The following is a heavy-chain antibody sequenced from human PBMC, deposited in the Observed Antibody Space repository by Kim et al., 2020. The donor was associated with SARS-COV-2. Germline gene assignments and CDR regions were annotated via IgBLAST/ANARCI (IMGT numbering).Heavy chain of an antibody. D-gene: IGHD3-10*01. V-gene: IGHV3-9*01. CDR3: VRGFASA. CDR1: GFTFDDYD. J-gene: IGHJ5*02. CDR2: IGWNGGIK. Sequence: GGSLRLSCTVSGFTFDDYDMHWVRQAPGKGLEWVSGIGWNGGIKDYAVSVKVRFTISRDNTKNSLDLRMTSLTVEDTALYFCVRGFASAWGQGTLVTVSP.